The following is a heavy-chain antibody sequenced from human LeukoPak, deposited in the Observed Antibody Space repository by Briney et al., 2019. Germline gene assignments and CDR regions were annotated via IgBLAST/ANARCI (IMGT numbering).Heavy chain of an antibody. J-gene: IGHJ3*02. CDR3: ARDPWAPKSDAFDI. Sequence: ASVKVSCKASGYTFTSFYLHWVRQAPGQGLEWMGLINPSGGSTSYAQRFQGRVTMTRDTSTSTVYMELSSLTSEDTAVYYCARDPWAPKSDAFDIWGQGQWSPSLQ. V-gene: IGHV1-46*01. CDR1: GYTFTSFY. CDR2: INPSGGST.